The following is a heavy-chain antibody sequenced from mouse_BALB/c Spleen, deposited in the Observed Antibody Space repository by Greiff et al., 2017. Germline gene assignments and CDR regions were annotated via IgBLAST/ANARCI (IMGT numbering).Heavy chain of an antibody. V-gene: IGHV3-6*02. Sequence: EVKLVESGPGLVKPSQSLSLTCSVTGYSITSGYYWNWIRQFPGNKLEWMGYISYDGSNNYNPSLKNRISITRDTSKNQFFLKLNSVTTEDTATYCCARNYGRSYYYAMDYGGQGTSVTVSS. CDR2: ISYDGSN. D-gene: IGHD1-1*01. J-gene: IGHJ4*01. CDR1: GYSITSGYY. CDR3: ARNYGRSYYYAMDY.